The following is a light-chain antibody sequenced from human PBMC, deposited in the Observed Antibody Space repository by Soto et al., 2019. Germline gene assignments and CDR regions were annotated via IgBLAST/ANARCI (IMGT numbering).Light chain of an antibody. CDR2: DAS. V-gene: IGKV1-5*01. CDR1: QSISSW. J-gene: IGKJ1*01. CDR3: QQYNSYPWT. Sequence: DIHMTQSPSTLSASEGDRVTITCRASQSISSWLAWYQQKPGKAPKLLIYDASSLESGVPSRFSGSGSGTEFTLTISSLQPDDFATYYCQQYNSYPWTFGQGTKVEIK.